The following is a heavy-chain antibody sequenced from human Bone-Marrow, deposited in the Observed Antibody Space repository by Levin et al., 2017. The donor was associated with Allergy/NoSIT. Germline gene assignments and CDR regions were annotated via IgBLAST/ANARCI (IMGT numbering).Heavy chain of an antibody. V-gene: IGHV2-70*11. CDR1: GFSLSTSGMC. J-gene: IGHJ3*02. CDR2: IDWDDDK. D-gene: IGHD5-12*01. Sequence: TLSLTCTFSGFSLSTSGMCVSWIRQPPGKALEWLARIDWDDDKYYSTSLKTRLTISKDTSNNQVVLTMTNMDPVDTATYYCARTAQDLRWAAFDMWGQGTMVTVSS. CDR3: ARTAQDLRWAAFDM.